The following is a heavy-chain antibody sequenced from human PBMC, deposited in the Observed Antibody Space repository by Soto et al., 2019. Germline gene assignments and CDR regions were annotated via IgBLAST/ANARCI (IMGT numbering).Heavy chain of an antibody. V-gene: IGHV3-13*01. J-gene: IGHJ6*03. D-gene: IGHD6-25*01. CDR2: LCYAGDT. CDR3: AKGPHSASGYYYMGV. CDR1: GFTLSTYD. Sequence: EVQLVESGGGLVQPGGSLRLSCAASGFTLSTYDMHWVRQATGKGLEWVAALCYAGDTYYPGSVKGRFTVSRESAQHSLYLQMNRLTAGDTAVYYRAKGPHSASGYYYMGVRGKGTTVTVS.